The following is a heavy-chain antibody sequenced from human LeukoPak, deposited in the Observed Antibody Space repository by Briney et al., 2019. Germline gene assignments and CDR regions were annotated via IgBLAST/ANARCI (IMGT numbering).Heavy chain of an antibody. D-gene: IGHD3-9*01. V-gene: IGHV1-2*02. CDR3: ARLRLRYFDWTNRNDY. Sequence: ASVKVSCKASGYTFTGYYMHWVRQAPGQGLEWMGWINPNSGGTNYAQKFQGRVTMTRDTSISTAYMELSRLRSDDTAVYYCARLRLRYFDWTNRNDYWGQGTLVTVSS. CDR1: GYTFTGYY. CDR2: INPNSGGT. J-gene: IGHJ4*02.